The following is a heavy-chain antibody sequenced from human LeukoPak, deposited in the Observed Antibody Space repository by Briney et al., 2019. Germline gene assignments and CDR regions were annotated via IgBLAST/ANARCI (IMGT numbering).Heavy chain of an antibody. D-gene: IGHD6-13*01. V-gene: IGHV3-48*04. Sequence: GGSLRLSCAASGFTFSSYSMNWVRQAPGKGLEWVSYISSSSTIYYADSVKGRFTISRDNAKNSLYLQMNSLRAEDTAVYYCARGYSSSWYNETSDFDYWGQGTLVTVSS. CDR2: ISSSSTI. CDR3: ARGYSSSWYNETSDFDY. J-gene: IGHJ4*02. CDR1: GFTFSSYS.